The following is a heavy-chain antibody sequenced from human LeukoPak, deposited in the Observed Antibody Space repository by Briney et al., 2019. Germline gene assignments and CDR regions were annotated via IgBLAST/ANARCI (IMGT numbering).Heavy chain of an antibody. CDR3: ARSSCSGGSCYVRSPYYYYYMDV. D-gene: IGHD2-15*01. CDR2: IYTSGST. Sequence: SETLSFTCTVSGGSISSYYWSWIRQPAGKGLEWIGRIYTSGSTNYNPSLKSRVTMSVDTSKNQFSLKLSSVTAADTAVYYCARSSCSGGSCYVRSPYYYYYMDVWGKGTTVTVS. J-gene: IGHJ6*03. V-gene: IGHV4-4*07. CDR1: GGSISSYY.